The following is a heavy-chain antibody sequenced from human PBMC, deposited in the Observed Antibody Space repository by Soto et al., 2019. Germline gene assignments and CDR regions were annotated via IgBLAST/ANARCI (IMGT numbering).Heavy chain of an antibody. CDR1: GGSISSGGYS. D-gene: IGHD6-13*01. CDR2: IYHSGST. CDR3: ARGGSSWYGGGMDV. Sequence: PSETLSLTCAVSGGSISSGGYSWSWIRQPPGEGLEWIGYIYHSGSTYYNPSLKSRVTISVDRSKNQFSLKLSSVTAADTAVYYCARGGSSWYGGGMDVWGQGTTVTVSS. J-gene: IGHJ6*02. V-gene: IGHV4-30-2*01.